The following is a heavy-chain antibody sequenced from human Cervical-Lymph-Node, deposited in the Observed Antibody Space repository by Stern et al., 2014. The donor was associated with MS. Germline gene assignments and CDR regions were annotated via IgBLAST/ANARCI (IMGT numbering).Heavy chain of an antibody. CDR1: GASISRYY. V-gene: IGHV4-59*01. J-gene: IGHJ4*01. D-gene: IGHD3-22*01. CDR3: ARIQNYDTIGIPFDY. Sequence: VQMVESSPGLVKPSETLSLNCTVSGASISRYYWSWIQQPPGKGLEWIGYISYTGSTSYDPSLKSRLTISRETSQNKVSPKMRPVLAADTAVYYCARIQNYDTIGIPFDYLCHGSLVTVSP. CDR2: ISYTGST.